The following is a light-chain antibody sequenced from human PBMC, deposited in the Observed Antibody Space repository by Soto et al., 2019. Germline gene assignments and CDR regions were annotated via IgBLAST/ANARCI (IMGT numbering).Light chain of an antibody. CDR1: QSVNSNY. CDR3: QQYGRSPPYT. J-gene: IGKJ3*01. Sequence: EIVLTQSPGTLSLSPGERATLSCRASQSVNSNYLAWYQQRPGQAPRLLIYGASSRATGIPARFSGSGSGTDFTLTISRLEPDDFAVYYCQQYGRSPPYTFGPGTKVDIK. V-gene: IGKV3-20*01. CDR2: GAS.